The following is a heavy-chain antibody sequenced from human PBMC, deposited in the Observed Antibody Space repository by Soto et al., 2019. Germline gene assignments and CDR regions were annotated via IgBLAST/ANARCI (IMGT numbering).Heavy chain of an antibody. CDR1: GYTFTSYD. V-gene: IGHV1-8*01. CDR2: MNPNSGNT. Sequence: GASVKVSCKASGYTFTSYDINWVRQATGQGLEWMGWMNPNSGNTGYAQKFQGRVTMTRNTSISTAYMELSSLRSEDTAVYYCARVADYDFWSGYYIPGSNYYYYYMDVWGKGTTVTVSS. J-gene: IGHJ6*03. D-gene: IGHD3-3*01. CDR3: ARVADYDFWSGYYIPGSNYYYYYMDV.